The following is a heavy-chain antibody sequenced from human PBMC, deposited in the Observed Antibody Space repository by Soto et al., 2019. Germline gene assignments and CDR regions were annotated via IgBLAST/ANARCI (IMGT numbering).Heavy chain of an antibody. CDR3: TRGVAGPLHWFDP. D-gene: IGHD6-19*01. J-gene: IGHJ5*02. CDR1: GGTFGTYT. CDR2: IIPMFATT. V-gene: IGHV1-69*13. Sequence: EASVKVSCKASGGTFGTYTMSWVRQAPGPGLEWMGGIIPMFATTTYAENFQGRVTITADESTNTAYMELSGLRFEDTAVYYCTRGVAGPLHWFDPWGQGTLVTVS.